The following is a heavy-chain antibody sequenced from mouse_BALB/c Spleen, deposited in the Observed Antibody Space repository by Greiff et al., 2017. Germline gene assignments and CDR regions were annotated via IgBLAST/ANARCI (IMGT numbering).Heavy chain of an antibody. CDR1: GYTFTSYW. V-gene: IGHV1-7*01. J-gene: IGHJ2*01. CDR3: AILYGIFDY. Sequence: QVQLQQSGAELAKPGASVKMSCKASGYTFTSYWMHWVKQRPGQGLEWIGYINPSTGYTEYNQKFKDKATLTADKSSSTAYMQLSSLTSEDSAVYYCAILYGIFDYWGQGTTLTVSS. CDR2: INPSTGYT. D-gene: IGHD2-10*02.